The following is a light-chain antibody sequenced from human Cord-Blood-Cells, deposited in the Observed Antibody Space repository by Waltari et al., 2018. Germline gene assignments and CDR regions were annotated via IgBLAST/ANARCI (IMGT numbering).Light chain of an antibody. V-gene: IGLV2-11*01. J-gene: IGLJ1*01. CDR2: DVS. CDR1: STDDGGYNY. CDR3: CSYAGSYTYV. Sequence: QSALTQPRSVSGSPGQSVTISCPGTSTDDGGYNYVSWYQQHPGKAPKRMIYDVSKRPSGVPDRFSGSKSGNTASLTISGLQAEDEADYYCCSYAGSYTYVFGTGTKVTVL.